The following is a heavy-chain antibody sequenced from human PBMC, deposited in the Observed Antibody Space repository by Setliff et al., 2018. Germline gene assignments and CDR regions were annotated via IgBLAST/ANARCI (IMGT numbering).Heavy chain of an antibody. Sequence: GGSLRLSCAASGLTLINNGFHWVRQAPGKGLEWVAIIWHDGTNKYYADSVKGRFDISRDSSKNTVYLQMNSLTAEDTAMYYCAKDSSWYLDYWGQGTLVTVSS. V-gene: IGHV3-33*06. D-gene: IGHD6-13*01. CDR1: GLTLINNG. CDR3: AKDSSWYLDY. J-gene: IGHJ4*02. CDR2: IWHDGTNK.